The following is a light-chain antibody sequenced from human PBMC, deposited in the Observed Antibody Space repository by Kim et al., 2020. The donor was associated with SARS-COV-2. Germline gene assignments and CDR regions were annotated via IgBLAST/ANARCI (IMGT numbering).Light chain of an antibody. CDR2: SSN. V-gene: IGLV1-44*01. J-gene: IGLJ2*01. CDR3: AAWDDSLNGVV. Sequence: GQRVTISCSGSSSNIGSNLVNWYQQLPGTAPKLLIYSSNQRPSGVPDRFSGSKSGTSASLAISGLQSEDEADYYCAAWDDSLNGVVFGGGTQLTVL. CDR1: SSNIGSNL.